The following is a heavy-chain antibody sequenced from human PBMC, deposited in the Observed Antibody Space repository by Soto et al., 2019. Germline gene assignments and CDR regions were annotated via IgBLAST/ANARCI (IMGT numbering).Heavy chain of an antibody. J-gene: IGHJ4*02. V-gene: IGHV4-34*01. Sequence: QVHLQQWGAGLLKPSETLSLTCAVNGGAFNGYYWTWIRQSPGKGLQWIGENNHSGTVDYNPTLKSRVTFSIDTSKKQFSLTLTSVTAADTAVYYCARAGAALVRGSIGGFDYWGQGTLVTVSS. CDR2: NNHSGTV. D-gene: IGHD3-10*01. CDR1: GGAFNGYY. CDR3: ARAGAALVRGSIGGFDY.